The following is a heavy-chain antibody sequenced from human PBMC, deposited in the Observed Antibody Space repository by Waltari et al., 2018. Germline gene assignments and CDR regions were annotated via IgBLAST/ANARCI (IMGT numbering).Heavy chain of an antibody. CDR1: GGSHHRSNSS. V-gene: IGHV4-39*01. CDR2: ITHSGTT. D-gene: IGHD3-10*01. J-gene: IGHJ4*02. CDR3: ARIYGSGSPIPSVDY. Sequence: QLQLQESGPGLVTPSETLPPPCPVSGGSHHRSNSSPARSARPQGACADRQWTCQPTGKGTDCMTSITHSGTTYYNPSLKSRVTISVDTSKNQFSLKLTSVTAADTAVYYCARIYGSGSPIPSVDYWGQGTLVTVSS.